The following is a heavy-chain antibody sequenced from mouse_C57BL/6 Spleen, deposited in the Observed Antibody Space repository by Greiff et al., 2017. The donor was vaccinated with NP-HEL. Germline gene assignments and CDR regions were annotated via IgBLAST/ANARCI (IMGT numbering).Heavy chain of an antibody. CDR1: GYAFSSSW. CDR3: ARGGGNWYFDV. CDR2: IYPGDGDT. V-gene: IGHV1-82*01. Sequence: ESGPELVKPGASVKISCKASGYAFSSSWMNWVKQRPGKGLEWIGRIYPGDGDTNYNGKFKGKATLTADKSSSTAYMQRSSLTSEDSAVYFCARGGGNWYFDVWGTGTTVTVSS. J-gene: IGHJ1*03.